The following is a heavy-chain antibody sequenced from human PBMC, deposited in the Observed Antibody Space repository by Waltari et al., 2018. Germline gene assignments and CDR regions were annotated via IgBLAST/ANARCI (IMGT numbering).Heavy chain of an antibody. Sequence: QVQLVQSGAEVKKPGSSVKVSCKASGGTFSSYAISWVRQAPGQGLEWMGGIIPIFGTANYAQKFQGRVTITADESTSTAYMELSSLRSEDTAVYYCARGGLGYDSSGYYSADYWGQGTLVTVSS. V-gene: IGHV1-69*13. J-gene: IGHJ4*02. CDR1: GGTFSSYA. CDR2: IIPIFGTA. CDR3: ARGGLGYDSSGYYSADY. D-gene: IGHD3-22*01.